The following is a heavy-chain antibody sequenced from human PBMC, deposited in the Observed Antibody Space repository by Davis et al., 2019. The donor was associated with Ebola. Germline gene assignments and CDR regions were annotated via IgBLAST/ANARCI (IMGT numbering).Heavy chain of an antibody. V-gene: IGHV3-21*01. CDR1: GFTFSSYS. CDR2: ISSSSSYI. Sequence: PGGSLRLSCAASGFTFSSYSMNWVRQAPGKGLEWVSSISSSSSYIYYADSVKGRFTISRDNAKNSLYLQMNSLRAEDTAVYYCASMYYDFWSGYPYYFDYWGQGTLVTVSS. D-gene: IGHD3-3*01. CDR3: ASMYYDFWSGYPYYFDY. J-gene: IGHJ4*02.